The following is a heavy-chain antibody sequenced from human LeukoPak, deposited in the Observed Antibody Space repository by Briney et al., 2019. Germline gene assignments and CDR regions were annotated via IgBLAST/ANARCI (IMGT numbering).Heavy chain of an antibody. CDR1: GFTFSSIA. V-gene: IGHV3-23*01. CDR2: IRSNGDTT. J-gene: IGHJ4*02. CDR3: AKGQELDDGVFDS. Sequence: GGSLRLSCAASGFTFSSIAMTWVRQAPGKGLEWVSTIRSNGDTTYNADSGKGRFTISRDNSKNTLYLQLNSLRVEDTAIYYCAKGQELDDGVFDSWGQGTLVTVSS. D-gene: IGHD1-1*01.